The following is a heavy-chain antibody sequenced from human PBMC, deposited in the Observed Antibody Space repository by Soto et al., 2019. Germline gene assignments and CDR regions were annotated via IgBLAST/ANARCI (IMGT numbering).Heavy chain of an antibody. D-gene: IGHD6-13*01. CDR1: GFAFRTYW. CDR3: AKDEGLGQQYDYFEY. V-gene: IGHV3-7*01. CDR2: IKQDGSEK. J-gene: IGHJ4*02. Sequence: PGGSLRLSCEASGFAFRTYWMNWVRQAPGEGLEWVANIKQDGSEKYYADSVKGRFTISRDNSKNTMYLQMNSLRAEDTAVYFCAKDEGLGQQYDYFEYWGQGALVTPSS.